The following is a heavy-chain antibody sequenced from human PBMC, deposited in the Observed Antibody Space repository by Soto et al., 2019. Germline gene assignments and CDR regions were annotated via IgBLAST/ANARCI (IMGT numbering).Heavy chain of an antibody. V-gene: IGHV3-30-3*01. D-gene: IGHD2-15*01. J-gene: IGHJ6*02. CDR3: ARAGCDGGSCYTLVGLRYGMDV. CDR1: GFTFSSYV. CDR2: ISYDGNIK. Sequence: ESGGGVVQPGRSLRLSCAASGFTFSSYVMHWVRQAPGKGLEWVAIISYDGNIKYYADSVKGRFTISRDNSKNTLYLQMNSLRAEDTAVYYCARAGCDGGSCYTLVGLRYGMDVWGQGTTVTVSS.